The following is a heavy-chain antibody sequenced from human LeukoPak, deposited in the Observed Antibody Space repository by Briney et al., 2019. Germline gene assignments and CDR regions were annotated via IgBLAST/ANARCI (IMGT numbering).Heavy chain of an antibody. Sequence: PSETLSLTCTVSGGSISSYYWSWIRQPPGKGLEWIGYIYYSGSTNYNPSLKSRVTISVDTSKNQFSLKLSSVTAADTAVYYCARTAGLESIFGVVTGHYFDYWGQGTLVTVSS. V-gene: IGHV4-59*01. D-gene: IGHD3-3*01. CDR2: IYYSGST. J-gene: IGHJ4*02. CDR3: ARTAGLESIFGVVTGHYFDY. CDR1: GGSISSYY.